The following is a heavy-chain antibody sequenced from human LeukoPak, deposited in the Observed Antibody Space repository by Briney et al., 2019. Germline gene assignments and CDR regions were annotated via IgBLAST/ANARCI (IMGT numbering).Heavy chain of an antibody. V-gene: IGHV3-11*04. D-gene: IGHD3-3*01. CDR3: ARDFYDFWSGSYYYYMDV. J-gene: IGHJ6*03. CDR1: GFTFSDYY. CDR2: ISSSGSTI. Sequence: KPGGSLRLSCAASGFTFSDYYMSWIRQAPGKGLEWVSYISSSGSTIYYADSVKGRFTISRDNARNSLYLQMNSLRAEDTAVYYCARDFYDFWSGSYYYYMDVWGKGTTVTVSS.